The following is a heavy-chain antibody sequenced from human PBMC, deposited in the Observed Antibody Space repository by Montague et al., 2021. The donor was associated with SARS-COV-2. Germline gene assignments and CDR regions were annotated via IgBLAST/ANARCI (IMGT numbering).Heavy chain of an antibody. V-gene: IGHV4-34*01. Sequence: SETLSLTCAVYGGSLSGDHWSWIRQPPGKGLEWIGEVNHSGHTNYNVSLKSRVTMSVDTSKSQFSLKVRSVTAADTAVYYCARGPVGVAARLRHYFDQWGQGTLVTV. J-gene: IGHJ4*02. D-gene: IGHD6-6*01. CDR3: ARGPVGVAARLRHYFDQ. CDR1: GGSLSGDH. CDR2: VNHSGHT.